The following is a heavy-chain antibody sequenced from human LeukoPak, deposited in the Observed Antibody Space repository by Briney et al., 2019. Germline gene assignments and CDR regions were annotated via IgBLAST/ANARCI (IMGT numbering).Heavy chain of an antibody. CDR3: AKDNYNWNEHTFDY. J-gene: IGHJ4*02. CDR1: GFTFSSYA. Sequence: GGSLRLSCAVSGFTFSSYAMSWVRQAPGEGLEWVSAISGSGGSTYYADSVKGRFTISRDNSKNTLYLQMNSLRAEDTAVYYCAKDNYNWNEHTFDYWGQGTLVTVSS. CDR2: ISGSGGST. D-gene: IGHD1-20*01. V-gene: IGHV3-23*01.